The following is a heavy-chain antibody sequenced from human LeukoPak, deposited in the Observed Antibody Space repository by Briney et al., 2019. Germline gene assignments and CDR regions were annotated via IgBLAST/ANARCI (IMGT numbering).Heavy chain of an antibody. CDR2: ISSSSSSI. V-gene: IGHV3-48*01. D-gene: IGHD1-26*01. J-gene: IGHJ4*02. Sequence: PGGSLRLSCAASGFTFSSYSMNWLRQAPGKGLEWVSYISSSSSSIYYAASVKGRFTISRDNAKNSLYLQMNSLRAEDTAVYYCARSSGTYFDYWGQGTLVTVSS. CDR3: ARSSGTYFDY. CDR1: GFTFSSYS.